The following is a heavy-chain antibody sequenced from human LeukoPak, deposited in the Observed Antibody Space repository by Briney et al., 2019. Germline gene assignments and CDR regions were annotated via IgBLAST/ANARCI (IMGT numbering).Heavy chain of an antibody. J-gene: IGHJ4*02. V-gene: IGHV4-39*07. Sequence: SETLSLTCTVSGGSISSSSYYWGWIRQPPGKGLEWIGSISHSGSTYYNSSLKSRVTISLDTSKNQFSLKLNSVTAADTAVYYCARGYLPSSGYFYYFDYWGQGTLVTVSS. CDR1: GGSISSSSYY. CDR3: ARGYLPSSGYFYYFDY. CDR2: ISHSGST. D-gene: IGHD3-22*01.